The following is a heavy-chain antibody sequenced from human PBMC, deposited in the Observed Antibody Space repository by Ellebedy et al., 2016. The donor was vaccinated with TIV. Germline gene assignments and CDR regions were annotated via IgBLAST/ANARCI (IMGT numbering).Heavy chain of an antibody. D-gene: IGHD2-15*01. Sequence: PGGSLRLSCAASGFTFSNYAMTWVRQVTGQELGGVSGICDTGITTYYADSAKGRFTISRDNSRSTLYLQMNSLRAEDTAVYYCVKGDSVYYYMDVWGKGTTVTVSS. CDR2: ICDTGITT. CDR1: GFTFSNYA. CDR3: VKGDSVYYYMDV. J-gene: IGHJ6*03. V-gene: IGHV3-23*01.